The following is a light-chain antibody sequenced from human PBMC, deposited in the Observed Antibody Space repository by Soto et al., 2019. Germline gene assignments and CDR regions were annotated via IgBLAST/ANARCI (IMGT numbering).Light chain of an antibody. J-gene: IGLJ1*01. V-gene: IGLV2-14*01. CDR3: SSYSRSSTLYV. CDR2: EVS. Sequence: QSVLTQPASVSGSPGQSITMSCTGTSSDVGGYNYVTWYQQHPGKAPKVMIYEVSNRPSGISNRFSGSKSGNTASLTISGLQAEDEADYFCSSYSRSSTLYVFGTGTKLTVL. CDR1: SSDVGGYNY.